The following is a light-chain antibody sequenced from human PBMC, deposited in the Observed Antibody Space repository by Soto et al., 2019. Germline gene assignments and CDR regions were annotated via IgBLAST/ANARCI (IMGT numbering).Light chain of an antibody. CDR1: QSVSVN. CDR3: HQYNNWPSS. J-gene: IGKJ3*01. Sequence: EIVMTQSPATLSGSPGERATLSSRTSQSVSVNLAWYQQKPGQAPRLLIYGASITATGIPARFSGSGSGTEFSLTISSLQSKDFAVYYCHQYNNWPSSFGPGTKVQIK. V-gene: IGKV3-15*01. CDR2: GAS.